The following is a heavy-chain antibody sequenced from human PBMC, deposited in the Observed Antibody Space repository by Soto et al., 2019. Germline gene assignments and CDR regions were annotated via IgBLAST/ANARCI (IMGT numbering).Heavy chain of an antibody. J-gene: IGHJ6*02. CDR2: ISSSSSYI. CDR1: GFTFSSYS. CDR3: ARDGYSGYDSDRGMDV. Sequence: EVQLVESGGGLVKPGGSLRLSCAASGFTFSSYSMNWVRQAPGQGLEWVSSISSSSSYIYYADSVKGRFTISRDNAKNSLYLQMNSLRAEDTAVYYCARDGYSGYDSDRGMDVWGQGTTVTVSS. V-gene: IGHV3-21*01. D-gene: IGHD5-12*01.